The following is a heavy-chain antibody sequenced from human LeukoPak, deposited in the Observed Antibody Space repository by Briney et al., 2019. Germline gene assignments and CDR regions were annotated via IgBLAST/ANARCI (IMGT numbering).Heavy chain of an antibody. V-gene: IGHV3-21*01. CDR2: ISNSGSYI. CDR3: ARDGVQLWLSYFDF. Sequence: GGSLRLSCAASGFTFTTYSMHWVRQAPGKGLEWVSSISNSGSYIYYADSVKGRFTISRDDAKNSLYLQLDSLRAEDTAVYYCARDGVQLWLSYFDFWGQGTLVTVSS. D-gene: IGHD5-18*01. CDR1: GFTFTTYS. J-gene: IGHJ4*02.